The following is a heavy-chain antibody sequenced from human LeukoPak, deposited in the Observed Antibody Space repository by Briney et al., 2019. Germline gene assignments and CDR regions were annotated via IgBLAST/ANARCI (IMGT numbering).Heavy chain of an antibody. D-gene: IGHD4-11*01. CDR2: IIPIFGTA. CDR3: ASLPPPASDSNVGYNWFDP. J-gene: IGHJ5*02. Sequence: SVKVSCKASGGTFSSYAISWVRQAPGQGLEWMGGIIPIFGTANYAQKFQGRVTITADESTSTAYMELSSLRSEDTAVYYCASLPPPASDSNVGYNWFDPWGQGTLVTVSS. V-gene: IGHV1-69*01. CDR1: GGTFSSYA.